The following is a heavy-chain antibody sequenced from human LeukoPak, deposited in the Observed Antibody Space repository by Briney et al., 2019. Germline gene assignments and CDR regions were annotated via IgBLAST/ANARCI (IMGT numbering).Heavy chain of an antibody. V-gene: IGHV1-24*01. D-gene: IGHD4-17*01. Sequence: ASVKVSCKVSGYTLTELSMHWVRQAPGKGLEWMGGFDPEDGETIYAQKFQGRVTMTEDTSTDTAYMELSSLRAEDTAVYYCAKEIYGDSTGGRFQHWGQGTLVTVSS. CDR1: GYTLTELS. CDR2: FDPEDGET. J-gene: IGHJ1*01. CDR3: AKEIYGDSTGGRFQH.